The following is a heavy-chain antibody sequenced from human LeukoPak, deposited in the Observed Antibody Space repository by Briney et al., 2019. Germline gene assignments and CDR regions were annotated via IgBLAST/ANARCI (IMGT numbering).Heavy chain of an antibody. J-gene: IGHJ4*02. D-gene: IGHD6-19*01. Sequence: GGSLRLSCAASAFRFSSYGMHWVRQAPGKGPGWVAFIRSDSSNQYYADSVKGRFTISRDNAKNSLYLQMNSLRAEDTALYYCAKGGSSGSGDYWGQGTLVTVSS. CDR1: AFRFSSYG. CDR3: AKGGSSGSGDY. CDR2: IRSDSSNQ. V-gene: IGHV3-30*02.